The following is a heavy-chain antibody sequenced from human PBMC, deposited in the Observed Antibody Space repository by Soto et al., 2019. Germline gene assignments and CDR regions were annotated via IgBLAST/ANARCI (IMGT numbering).Heavy chain of an antibody. CDR2: ISYDGSNK. CDR1: GFTFSSYG. D-gene: IGHD6-13*01. Sequence: QVQLVESGGGVVQPGRSLRLSCAASGFTFSSYGMHWVRQAPGKGLEWVAVISYDGSNKYYADSVKGRFTISRDNSKNTLYLQMNSLRAEDTAVYYCAKDSGYSSSWRYYFAYWGQGTLVTVSS. V-gene: IGHV3-30*18. CDR3: AKDSGYSSSWRYYFAY. J-gene: IGHJ4*02.